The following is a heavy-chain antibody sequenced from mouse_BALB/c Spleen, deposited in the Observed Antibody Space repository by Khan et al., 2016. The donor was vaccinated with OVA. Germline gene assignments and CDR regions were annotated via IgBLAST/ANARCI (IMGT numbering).Heavy chain of an antibody. CDR2: VSTGGHYP. CDR1: GFTFSTYG. CDR3: ARLAYYYDSDGFAY. Sequence: EVHLVESGGDVVKPGGSLKLSCAASGFTFSTYGMSWVRQTPDKRLEWVATVSTGGHYPYYPANVTGRFTISSTNAKNTLYLQMSSLKSEDTAIFYCARLAYYYDSDGFAYWGQGTLVTVSA. D-gene: IGHD1-1*01. V-gene: IGHV5-6*01. J-gene: IGHJ3*01.